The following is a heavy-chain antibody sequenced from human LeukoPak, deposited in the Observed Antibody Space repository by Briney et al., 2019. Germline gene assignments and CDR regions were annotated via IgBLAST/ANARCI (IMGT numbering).Heavy chain of an antibody. V-gene: IGHV3-30*18. D-gene: IGHD3-9*01. Sequence: PGGSLRLSCAASGFTFSSYGMHWVRQAPGKGLEWVAVISYDGSNKYYADSVKGRFTISRDNSKNTLHLQMNSLRAEDTAVYYCAKDKYDILTGYANWGQGTLVTVSS. CDR1: GFTFSSYG. CDR3: AKDKYDILTGYAN. J-gene: IGHJ4*02. CDR2: ISYDGSNK.